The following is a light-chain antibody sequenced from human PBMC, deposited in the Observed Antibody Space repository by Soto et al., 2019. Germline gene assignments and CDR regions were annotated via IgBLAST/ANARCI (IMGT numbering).Light chain of an antibody. J-gene: IGLJ2*01. Sequence: QSALTQPASVSGSPGQSITISCTGTSSNVGGYNYVSWYQQHPGKPPKLIIFEVSNRPSGVSIRFSGSKSGNTASLTISGLQAEDEADYYCSSYTSNSSRLFGGGTKVTVL. V-gene: IGLV2-14*01. CDR1: SSNVGGYNY. CDR2: EVS. CDR3: SSYTSNSSRL.